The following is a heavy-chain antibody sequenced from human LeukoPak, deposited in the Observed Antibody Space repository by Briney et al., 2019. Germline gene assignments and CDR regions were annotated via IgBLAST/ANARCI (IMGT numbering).Heavy chain of an antibody. CDR1: GFTFSSYA. J-gene: IGHJ4*02. CDR2: ISGSGGST. D-gene: IGHD2-15*01. Sequence: GGSLRLSCAASGFTFSSYAMHWVRQAPGKGLEWVSAISGSGGSTYYADSVKGRFTISRDNSKNTPYLQMNSLRAEDTAVYYCAKVVVVAAAPYFDYWGQGTLVTVSS. V-gene: IGHV3-23*01. CDR3: AKVVVVAAAPYFDY.